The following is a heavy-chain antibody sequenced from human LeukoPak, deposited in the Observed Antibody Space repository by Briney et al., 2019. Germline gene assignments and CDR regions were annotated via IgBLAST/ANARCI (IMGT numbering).Heavy chain of an antibody. D-gene: IGHD3-9*01. J-gene: IGHJ4*02. CDR3: ASAPDYYNH. CDR1: GFTFSDYA. CDR2: ISSNSSYI. V-gene: IGHV3-21*01. Sequence: GGSLRLSCATSGFTFSDYAMNWVRQAPGKGLEWVSSISSNSSYIYYADSVKGRFTISRDNAKNSLFLQMNSLRAEDTAVYYCASAPDYYNHWGQGTLVTVSS.